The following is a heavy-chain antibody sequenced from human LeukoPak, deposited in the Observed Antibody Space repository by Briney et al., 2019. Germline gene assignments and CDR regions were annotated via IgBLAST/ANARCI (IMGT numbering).Heavy chain of an antibody. CDR3: ARGYSYGHYFDY. CDR2: MNPNSGNT. V-gene: IGHV1-8*01. CDR1: GYTFTSYD. J-gene: IGHJ4*02. Sequence: ASVKVSRKASGYTFTSYDINWVRQATGQGLEWMGWMNPNSGNTGYAQKFQGRVTTTRDTSISTAYMELSRLRSDDTAVYYCARGYSYGHYFDYWGQGTLVTVSS. D-gene: IGHD5-18*01.